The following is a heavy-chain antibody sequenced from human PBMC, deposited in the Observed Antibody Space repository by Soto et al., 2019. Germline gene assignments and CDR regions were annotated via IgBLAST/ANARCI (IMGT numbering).Heavy chain of an antibody. CDR3: AKDHAWGRRVPTRFDS. Sequence: EVQLLESGGNLVQPGGSLRLSCAASGFTFSTYGMTWVRQAPGKGLEWVSSISDSGDSTYYADSVKGRFTISRDNSNNTLFLQMTSLRAEDTAVYYCAKDHAWGRRVPTRFDSWGQGALVTVPS. CDR2: ISDSGDST. D-gene: IGHD5-12*01. V-gene: IGHV3-23*01. J-gene: IGHJ4*02. CDR1: GFTFSTYG.